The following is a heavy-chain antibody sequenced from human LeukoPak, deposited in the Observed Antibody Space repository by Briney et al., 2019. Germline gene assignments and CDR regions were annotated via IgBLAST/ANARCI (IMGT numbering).Heavy chain of an antibody. V-gene: IGHV1-2*02. CDR2: INPNSGGT. CDR1: GYTFTGYY. Sequence: ASVKVSCKASGYTFTGYYMHWVRQAPGQGLEWMGWINPNSGGTNYAQKFQGRVTMTRDTSISTAYMELSRLRSDDTAVYYCASGQGAPPRYYYYYMDVWGKGTTVTVSS. D-gene: IGHD1-26*01. J-gene: IGHJ6*03. CDR3: ASGQGAPPRYYYYYMDV.